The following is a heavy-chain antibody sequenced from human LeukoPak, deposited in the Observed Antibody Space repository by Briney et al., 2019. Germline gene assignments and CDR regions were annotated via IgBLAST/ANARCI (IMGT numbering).Heavy chain of an antibody. CDR2: IEASDSYS. Sequence: HGESLKISCKGSGYSFTSYWISWVRQMPGKGLEWMGRIEASDSYSNYSPSFQGHVPISADKSISTAYLQWSSLKASDTAMYYSASLYPQWHAGGMDVWGKGTTVTVSS. CDR1: GYSFTSYW. J-gene: IGHJ6*04. V-gene: IGHV5-10-1*01. D-gene: IGHD6-19*01. CDR3: ASLYPQWHAGGMDV.